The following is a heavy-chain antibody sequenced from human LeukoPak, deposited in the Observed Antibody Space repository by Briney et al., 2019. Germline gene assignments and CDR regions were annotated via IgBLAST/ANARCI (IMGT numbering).Heavy chain of an antibody. J-gene: IGHJ3*02. CDR2: IKEDGSEK. V-gene: IGHV3-7*01. CDR3: ARDVSGSYLRSSAFDI. Sequence: PGGSLRLSCAASGFTFSSYWMSWVRQAPGKGLEWVADIKEDGSEKNYVDSVKGRFTISRDNAKNSLYLQMNSLRAEDTAVYYCARDVSGSYLRSSAFDIWGQGTMVTVSS. CDR1: GFTFSSYW. D-gene: IGHD1-26*01.